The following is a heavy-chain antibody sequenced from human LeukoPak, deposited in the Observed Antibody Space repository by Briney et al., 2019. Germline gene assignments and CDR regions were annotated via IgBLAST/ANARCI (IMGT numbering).Heavy chain of an antibody. CDR3: AKVFAGMESGYDFGDFDY. CDR2: IRGDGGNT. Sequence: PGGSLRLSCAASGFTFDAYAMHWVRQGPGKSLEWVSLIRGDGGNTYYADSVKGRFTISRDNSKNTLYLQMNSLRAEDTAMYYCAKVFAGMESGYDFGDFDYWGQGTLVTVSS. CDR1: GFTFDAYA. J-gene: IGHJ4*02. D-gene: IGHD5-12*01. V-gene: IGHV3-43*02.